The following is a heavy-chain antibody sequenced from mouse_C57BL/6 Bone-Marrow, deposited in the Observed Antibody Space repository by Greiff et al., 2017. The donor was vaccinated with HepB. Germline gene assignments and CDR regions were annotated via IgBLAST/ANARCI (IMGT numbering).Heavy chain of an antibody. CDR1: GFTFSSYA. V-gene: IGHV5-4*03. D-gene: IGHD1-1*01. Sequence: EVKVVESGGGLVKPGGSLKLSCAASGFTFSSYAMSWVRQTPEKRLEWVATISDGGSYTYYPDNVKGRFTISRDNAKHNLYLQMSHLKSEDTAMYYCARVITTVVYFHNCGQGTTLTVSS. CDR2: ISDGGSYT. CDR3: ARVITTVVYFHN. J-gene: IGHJ2*01.